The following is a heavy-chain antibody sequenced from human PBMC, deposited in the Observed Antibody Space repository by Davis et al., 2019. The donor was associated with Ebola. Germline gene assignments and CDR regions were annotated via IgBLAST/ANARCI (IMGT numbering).Heavy chain of an antibody. V-gene: IGHV1-8*01. CDR1: GYTFTSYD. CDR3: ARDRYWDIVVVPAAWDAFDI. Sequence: ASVKVSCKASGYTFTSYDINWVRQATGQGLEWMGWMNPNSGNTGYAQKFQGRVTMTRNTSISTAYMELSSLRSEDTAVYYCARDRYWDIVVVPAAWDAFDIWGQGTMVTVSS. J-gene: IGHJ3*02. D-gene: IGHD2-2*01. CDR2: MNPNSGNT.